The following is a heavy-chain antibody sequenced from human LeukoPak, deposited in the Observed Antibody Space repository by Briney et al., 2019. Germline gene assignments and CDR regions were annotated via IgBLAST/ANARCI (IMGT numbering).Heavy chain of an antibody. CDR1: GGSISSYY. Sequence: PSETLSLTCTVSGGSISSYYWSWIRQPPGKGLEWIGYIYYSGSTNYNPSLKSRVTISVDTSKNQFSLKLSSVTAADTAVYYCATGSATPSYWGQGTLVTVSS. CDR3: ATGSATPSY. CDR2: IYYSGST. V-gene: IGHV4-59*08. J-gene: IGHJ4*02. D-gene: IGHD1-14*01.